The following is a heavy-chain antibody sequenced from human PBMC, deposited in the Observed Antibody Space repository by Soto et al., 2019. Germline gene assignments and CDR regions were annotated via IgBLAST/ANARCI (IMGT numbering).Heavy chain of an antibody. CDR3: AKDYGMDV. CDR1: GFTFDDYA. CDR2: ISWNSGSI. V-gene: IGHV3-9*01. J-gene: IGHJ6*02. Sequence: HPGGSLRLSCAASGFTFDDYAMHWVRQAPGKGLEWVSGISWNSGSIGYADSVKGRFTISRDNAKNSLYLQMNSLRAEDTALYYCAKDYGMDVWGQGTTVTVSS.